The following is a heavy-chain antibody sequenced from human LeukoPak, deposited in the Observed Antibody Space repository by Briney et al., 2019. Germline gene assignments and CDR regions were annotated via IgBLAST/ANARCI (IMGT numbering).Heavy chain of an antibody. Sequence: GRFTISRDNAKNSLYLQMNSLRAEDTAVYYCAEPSRITMISYYFDYWGQGTLVTVSS. CDR3: AEPSRITMISYYFDY. D-gene: IGHD3-22*01. J-gene: IGHJ4*02. V-gene: IGHV3-11*03.